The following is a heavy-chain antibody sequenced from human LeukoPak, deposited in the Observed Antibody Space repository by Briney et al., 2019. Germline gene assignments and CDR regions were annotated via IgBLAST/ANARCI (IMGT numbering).Heavy chain of an antibody. CDR1: GGSFSGNY. CDR3: ARVPDFIARPCDS. V-gene: IGHV4-34*01. Sequence: PSETLSLTCAVDGGSFSGNYWTLIRQTPGKGLEWIGETSHTGDITNYNPSLKGRATISVDSSRNQFSLKLTSVTAADTGVYYCARVPDFIARPCDSWGPGTLVTVSS. CDR2: TSHTGDIT. D-gene: IGHD2-21*01. J-gene: IGHJ4*02.